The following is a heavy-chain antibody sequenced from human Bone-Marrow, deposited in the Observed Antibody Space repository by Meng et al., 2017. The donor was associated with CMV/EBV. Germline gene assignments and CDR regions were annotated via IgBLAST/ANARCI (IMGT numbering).Heavy chain of an antibody. CDR3: ARTGRRGARMVRGVTKGFYY. J-gene: IGHJ4*02. D-gene: IGHD3-10*01. CDR1: GGSFSGYY. CDR2: VAHTGST. Sequence: GSLRLSCFVYGGSFSGYYWSWIRQPPGKGLEWIGEVAHTGSTNYDSSLKSRVTMSVDTSKNQFSLKLTSVTAADTAVYYCARTGRRGARMVRGVTKGFYYWGQGTLVTVSS. V-gene: IGHV4-34*01.